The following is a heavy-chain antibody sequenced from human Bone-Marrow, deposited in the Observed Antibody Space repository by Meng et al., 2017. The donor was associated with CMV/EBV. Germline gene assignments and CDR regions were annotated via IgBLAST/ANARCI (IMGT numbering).Heavy chain of an antibody. CDR3: ARGHQGITETAGA. CDR2: IIPIFGTA. Sequence: SVKVSCKASGGTFSSYAISWVRQAPGQGLEWMGGIIPIFGTANYAQKFQGRVTITTEESTSTAYMELSSVRAEDTDWSYCARGHQGITETAGAWGQGTLVTVSS. V-gene: IGHV1-69*05. J-gene: IGHJ5*02. CDR1: GGTFSSYA. D-gene: IGHD1-14*01.